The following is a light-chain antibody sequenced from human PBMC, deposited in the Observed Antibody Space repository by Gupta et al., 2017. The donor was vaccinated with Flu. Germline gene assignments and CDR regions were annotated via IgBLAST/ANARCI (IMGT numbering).Light chain of an antibody. CDR1: SSDVGGYNY. Sequence: QSALTQPASVSGSPGQSITISCTGTSSDVGGYNYVSWYQQHPGKAPKLMNYDVSNRPSGVSNRSAGAKSGTKAFMTISGLQAEDDSSEYCSSFRRSRTLVFGGGTKLTVL. CDR2: DVS. J-gene: IGLJ2*01. CDR3: SSFRRSRTLV. V-gene: IGLV2-14*01.